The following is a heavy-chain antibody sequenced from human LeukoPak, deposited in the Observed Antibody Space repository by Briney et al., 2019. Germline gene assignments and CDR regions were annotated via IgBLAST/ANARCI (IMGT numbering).Heavy chain of an antibody. CDR1: GYTFTGYY. D-gene: IGHD5-12*01. CDR3: ANHDGNGYSGYPFDY. Sequence: GASVKVSCKASGYTFTGYYMHWVRQAPGQGLEWMGWINPNSGGTNYAQKFQGRVTMTRDTSISTAYMELSRLRSDDTAVYYCANHDGNGYSGYPFDYWGQGTLVTVSS. J-gene: IGHJ4*02. V-gene: IGHV1-2*02. CDR2: INPNSGGT.